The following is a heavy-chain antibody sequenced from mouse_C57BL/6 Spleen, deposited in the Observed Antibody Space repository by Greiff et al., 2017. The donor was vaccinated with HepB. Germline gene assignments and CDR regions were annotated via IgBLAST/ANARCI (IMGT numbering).Heavy chain of an antibody. J-gene: IGHJ1*03. D-gene: IGHD1-1*01. CDR1: GYSITSGYY. CDR3: ARNYGSSLYWYFDV. CDR2: ISYDGSN. Sequence: DVQLQESGPGLVKPSQSLSLTCSVTGYSITSGYYWNWIRQFPGNKLEWMGYISYDGSNNYNPSLKNRISITRDTSKNQFFLKLNSVTTEDTATYYCARNYGSSLYWYFDVWGTGTTVTVSS. V-gene: IGHV3-6*01.